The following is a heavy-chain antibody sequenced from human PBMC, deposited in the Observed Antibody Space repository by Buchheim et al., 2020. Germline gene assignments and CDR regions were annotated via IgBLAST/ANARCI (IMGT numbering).Heavy chain of an antibody. V-gene: IGHV4-4*02. D-gene: IGHD3-22*01. J-gene: IGHJ4*02. CDR3: ARAPSNYYDSSGYYFDY. CDR2: IYHSGST. CDR1: GGSISSSNW. Sequence: QVQLQESGPGLVKPSGTLSLTCAVSGGSISSSNWWSWIRQPPGKGLEWIGYIYHSGSTYYNPSLKSRVTISVDRSKNQFSLKLSSVTAADTAVYYCARAPSNYYDSSGYYFDYWGQGTL.